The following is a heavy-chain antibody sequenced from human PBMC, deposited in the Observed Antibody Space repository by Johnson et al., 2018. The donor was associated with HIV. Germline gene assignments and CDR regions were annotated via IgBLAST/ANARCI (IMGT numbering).Heavy chain of an antibody. V-gene: IGHV3-66*01. CDR2: IYSGGTT. CDR3: ARASIYVAFDI. J-gene: IGHJ3*02. CDR1: GFTVSSNY. Sequence: VQLVESGGGVVQPGGSLRLSCAASGFTVSSNYMNWVRQAPGKGLEWVSVIYSGGTTYYADSVKGRFTISRDNSKNTLYLQMNSLRAEDTAVYYCARASIYVAFDIWCPGTMVTVSS. D-gene: IGHD2/OR15-2a*01.